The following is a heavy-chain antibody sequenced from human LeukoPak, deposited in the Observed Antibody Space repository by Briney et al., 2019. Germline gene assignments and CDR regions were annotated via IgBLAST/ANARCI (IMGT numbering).Heavy chain of an antibody. J-gene: IGHJ4*02. V-gene: IGHV1-46*01. CDR1: GYTFAIYY. Sequence: GASVKVSCTASGYTFAIYYIHWVRQAPGQGLEWMGIINPSGGSTSYTQEFQGRLTMTRDTSTSTVYMELSSLRSEDTAVYYCARAKGLFDHWGQGTLVTVSS. CDR2: INPSGGST. CDR3: ARAKGLFDH.